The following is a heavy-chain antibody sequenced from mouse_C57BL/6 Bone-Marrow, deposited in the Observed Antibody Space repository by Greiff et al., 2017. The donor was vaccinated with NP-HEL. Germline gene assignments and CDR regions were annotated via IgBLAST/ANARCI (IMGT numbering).Heavy chain of an antibody. CDR3: ARNDYDNIMVY. CDR1: GFSLSTSGMG. V-gene: IGHV8-12*01. J-gene: IGHJ4*01. CDR2: IYWDDDK. Sequence: QVTLKESGPGILQSSQTLSLTCSFSGFSLSTSGMGVSWNRQPSGKGLEWLAHIYWDDDKRYNPSLKSRLTLSKDTSRNQVFLKITSVDAADTATYYCARNDYDNIMVYWGQGTSVTVSS. D-gene: IGHD2-4*01.